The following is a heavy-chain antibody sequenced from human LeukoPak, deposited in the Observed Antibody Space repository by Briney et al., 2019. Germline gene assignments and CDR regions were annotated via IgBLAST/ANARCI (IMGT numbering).Heavy chain of an antibody. CDR1: GGSINNYY. CDR3: ARGYYDGSGYYSPPDS. D-gene: IGHD3-22*01. V-gene: IGHV4-59*12. Sequence: SETLSLTCTVSGGSINNYYWSWIRQPPGKGLEWIGYIYYSGNTDYNPSLKGRVTFSVDTSKNQFSLKLSSVTAADTAVYFCARGYYDGSGYYSPPDSWGQGTLVTVSS. CDR2: IYYSGNT. J-gene: IGHJ4*02.